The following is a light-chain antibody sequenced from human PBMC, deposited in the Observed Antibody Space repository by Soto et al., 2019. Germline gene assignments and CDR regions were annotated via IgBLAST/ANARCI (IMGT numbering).Light chain of an antibody. Sequence: QSVLTQPPSVSEAPRQRVTISCSGSTSNISNNAVSWYQQFPGKAPTLIIYFDDLLPSGVSDRFSGSKSGTSASLAISGLQSEDEADYYCAAWDDSLDGVVFGGGTKLTVL. CDR3: AAWDDSLDGVV. CDR2: FDD. J-gene: IGLJ2*01. V-gene: IGLV1-36*01. CDR1: TSNISNNA.